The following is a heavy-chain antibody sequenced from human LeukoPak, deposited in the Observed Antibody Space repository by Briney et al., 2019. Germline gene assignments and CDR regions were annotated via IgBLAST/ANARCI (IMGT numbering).Heavy chain of an antibody. CDR2: INHSGST. J-gene: IGHJ4*02. D-gene: IGHD3-10*01. Sequence: SETLSLTCAVYGGSFSGYYWSWIRQPPGKGLEWIGEINHSGSTNYNPSLKSRVTISVDTSKNQFSLKLSSVTAADTAVYYCARHDYYGSGSYIHWGQGTLVTVSS. CDR3: ARHDYYGSGSYIH. CDR1: GGSFSGYY. V-gene: IGHV4-34*01.